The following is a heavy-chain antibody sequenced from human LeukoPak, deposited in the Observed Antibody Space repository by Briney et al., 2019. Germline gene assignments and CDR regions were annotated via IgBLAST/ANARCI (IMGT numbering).Heavy chain of an antibody. J-gene: IGHJ4*02. CDR3: ARWYFIGGDY. CDR2: INPNSGGT. V-gene: IGHV1-2*06. CDR1: GYTFTGYY. D-gene: IGHD3-3*01. Sequence: GASVKVSCKASGYTFTGYYMHWLRQAPGQGLEWMGRINPNSGGTNYAQKFQGRVTMTRDTSISTAYMELSRLRSDHTAVYYCARWYFIGGDYCGQGTLVTVSS.